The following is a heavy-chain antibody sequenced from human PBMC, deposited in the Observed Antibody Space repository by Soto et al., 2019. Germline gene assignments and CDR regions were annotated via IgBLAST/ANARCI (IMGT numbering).Heavy chain of an antibody. J-gene: IGHJ4*02. CDR1: GYTFTGFY. Sequence: ASVKVSCKASGYTFTGFYMHWVRQAPGQGLEWMGWINPNSGRTNYAQKFEDWITMTRDTSISTAYMELSRLRSDDTAVYYCAFGSCSGGSCYSLDYWGQGTLVTVSS. CDR3: AFGSCSGGSCYSLDY. V-gene: IGHV1-2*04. D-gene: IGHD2-15*01. CDR2: INPNSGRT.